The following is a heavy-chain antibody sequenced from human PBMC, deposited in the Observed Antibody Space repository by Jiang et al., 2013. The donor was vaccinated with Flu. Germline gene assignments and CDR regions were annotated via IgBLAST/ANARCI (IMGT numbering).Heavy chain of an antibody. D-gene: IGHD3-22*01. J-gene: IGHJ4*02. V-gene: IGHV2-5*02. CDR1: GFSLSTSGVG. Sequence: KPTQTLTLTCTFSGFSLSTSGVGVGWIRQPPGKALDWLALIYWDDDKRYSPSLKNRLAITKGTSKNQVVLTMTNMDPVDTATYYCAHILSYYYDASGFNYYFVLLGPGNPRSPSPQ. CDR3: AHILSYYYDASGFNYYFVL. CDR2: IYWDDDK.